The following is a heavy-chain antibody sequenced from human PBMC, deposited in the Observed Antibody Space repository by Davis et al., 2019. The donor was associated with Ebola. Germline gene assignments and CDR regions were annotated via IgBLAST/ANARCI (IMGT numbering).Heavy chain of an antibody. CDR2: ISAYNGNT. V-gene: IGHV1-18*01. CDR1: GYTFTSYG. CDR3: ARGLGVLLWFREHAFDY. J-gene: IGHJ4*02. Sequence: AASVKVSCKASGYTFTSYGISWVRQAPGQGLEWMGWISAYNGNTNYAQKLQDRVTMTTDTSTSTAYMELRSLRSDDTAVYYCARGLGVLLWFREHAFDYWGQGTLVTVSS. D-gene: IGHD3-10*01.